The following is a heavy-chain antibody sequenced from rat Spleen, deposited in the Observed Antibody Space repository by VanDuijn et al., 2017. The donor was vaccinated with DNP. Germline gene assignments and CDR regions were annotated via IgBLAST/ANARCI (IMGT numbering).Heavy chain of an antibody. D-gene: IGHD1-4*01. J-gene: IGHJ2*01. CDR1: GFTFSNYD. CDR2: ISYDGSST. Sequence: EVQLVESGGGLVQPGRSMKLSCAASGFTFSNYDMAWVRQAPKKGLEWVATISYDGSSTYYRDSVKGRFTISRDNAKSTLYLQRDSLRSEDTATYYCARRAGYNYYFDYWGQGVMVTVSS. V-gene: IGHV5-7*01. CDR3: ARRAGYNYYFDY.